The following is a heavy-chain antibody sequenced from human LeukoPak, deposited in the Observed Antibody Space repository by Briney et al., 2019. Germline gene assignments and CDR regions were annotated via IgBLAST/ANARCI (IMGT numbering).Heavy chain of an antibody. V-gene: IGHV1-69*01. J-gene: IGHJ4*02. CDR1: GGTFSSYA. CDR3: ARHLYYDILTGYYYFDY. CDR2: IIPIFGTA. D-gene: IGHD3-9*01. Sequence: SVKVSCKASGGTFSSYAISWVRQAPGQGLEWMGVIIPIFGTANYAQKFQGRVTITADESTSTAYMELSSLRSEDTAVYYCARHLYYDILTGYYYFDYWGQGTLVTVSS.